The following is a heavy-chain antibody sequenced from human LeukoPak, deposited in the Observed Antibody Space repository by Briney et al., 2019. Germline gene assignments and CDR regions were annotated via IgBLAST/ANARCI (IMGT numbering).Heavy chain of an antibody. CDR2: ISAYNGNT. D-gene: IGHD2-15*01. V-gene: IGHV1-18*01. CDR1: GYTFTSYG. Sequence: ASVKVSCKASGYTFTSYGISWVRQAPGQGLEWMGWISAYNGNTNYAQKLQGRVTMTTDTSTSTAYMELRSLRSDDAAVYYCARRYCSGGSCYPDYWGQGTLVTVSS. CDR3: ARRYCSGGSCYPDY. J-gene: IGHJ4*02.